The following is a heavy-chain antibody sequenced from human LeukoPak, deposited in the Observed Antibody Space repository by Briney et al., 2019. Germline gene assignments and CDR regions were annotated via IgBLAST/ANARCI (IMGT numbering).Heavy chain of an antibody. J-gene: IGHJ4*02. CDR3: VRVDTAMVGVDY. CDR1: GFTFSDYY. D-gene: IGHD5-18*01. CDR2: ISSSGSTI. V-gene: IGHV3-11*01. Sequence: GGSLRLSCAASGFTFSDYYMSWIRQAPGKGLEWVSYISSSGSTIYYADSVKGRFTISRDNAKNSLNLQMNSLRAEDTAVYYCVRVDTAMVGVDYWGQGTLVTVSS.